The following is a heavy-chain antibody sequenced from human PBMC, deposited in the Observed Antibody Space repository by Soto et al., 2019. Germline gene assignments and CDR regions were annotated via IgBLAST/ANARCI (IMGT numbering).Heavy chain of an antibody. CDR3: TRAWDCGGDCYPNWFDP. CDR2: IRSKAYGGTT. D-gene: IGHD2-21*02. Sequence: GGSLRLFCAASGFTFSSYAMSWFRQAPGKGLEWVGFIRSKAYGGTTEYAASVKGRFTISRDDSKSIAYLQMNSLKTEDTAVYYCTRAWDCGGDCYPNWFDPWGQGTLVTVSS. J-gene: IGHJ5*02. CDR1: GFTFSSYA. V-gene: IGHV3-49*03.